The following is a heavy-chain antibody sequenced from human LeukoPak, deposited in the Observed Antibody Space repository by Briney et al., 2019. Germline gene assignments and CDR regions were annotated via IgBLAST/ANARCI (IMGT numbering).Heavy chain of an antibody. V-gene: IGHV3-21*04. D-gene: IGHD3-22*01. J-gene: IGHJ3*02. CDR1: GFTFSSYS. CDR2: ISSSSSYI. Sequence: GGSLRLSCAASGFTFSSYSMNWVRQAPGKGLEWVSSISSSSSYIYYADSVKGRFTISRDNSKNTLYLQMNSLRAEDTAVYYCARDPPGGYYHWDAFDIWGQGTMVTVSS. CDR3: ARDPPGGYYHWDAFDI.